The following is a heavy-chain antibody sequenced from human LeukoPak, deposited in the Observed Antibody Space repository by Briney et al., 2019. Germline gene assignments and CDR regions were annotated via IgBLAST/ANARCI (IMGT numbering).Heavy chain of an antibody. D-gene: IGHD3-10*01. CDR2: ISGSGGNT. V-gene: IGHV3-23*01. CDR3: AKKYGSGSYGYFDY. CDR1: GFTFGSYA. J-gene: IGHJ4*02. Sequence: GGSLRLSCAASGFTFGSYAMSWVRQAPGKGLEWVSAISGSGGNTYFADSVKGRFTISRDNSKNTLYLQMNSLRAEATAVYYCAKKYGSGSYGYFDYWGQGTLVTVSS.